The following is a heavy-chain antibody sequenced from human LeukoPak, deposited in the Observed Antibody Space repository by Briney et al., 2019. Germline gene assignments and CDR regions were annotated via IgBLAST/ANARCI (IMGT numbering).Heavy chain of an antibody. CDR3: ARDRCGGDCYDAFDI. Sequence: GASVKVSCKASGYTFTGYYMHWVRQAPGQGLEWMGWINPNSGGTNYAQKFQGRVTMTRDTSISTAYMELSRLRSDDTAVYFCARDRCGGDCYDAFDIWGRGTMVTVSS. D-gene: IGHD2-21*02. CDR2: INPNSGGT. CDR1: GYTFTGYY. V-gene: IGHV1-2*02. J-gene: IGHJ3*02.